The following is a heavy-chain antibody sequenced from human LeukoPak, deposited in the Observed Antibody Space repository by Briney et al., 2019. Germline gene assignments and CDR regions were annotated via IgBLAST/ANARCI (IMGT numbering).Heavy chain of an antibody. CDR2: ISRRGTYI. CDR1: GFTFSDYY. V-gene: IGHV3-11*04. CDR3: ARSLSLTTVGYFDY. Sequence: GGSLRLSCTASGFTFSDYYMSWVRQSPGKGLEWVSYISRRGTYIYYADSVKGRFTIYRDDARNSLDLQMNSLRAEDTAVYYCARSLSLTTVGYFDYWGQGTLVTVSS. D-gene: IGHD4-11*01. J-gene: IGHJ4*02.